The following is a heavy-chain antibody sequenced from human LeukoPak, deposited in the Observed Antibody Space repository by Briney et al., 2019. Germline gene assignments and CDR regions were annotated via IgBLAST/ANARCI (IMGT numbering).Heavy chain of an antibody. CDR2: ISGSGGST. D-gene: IGHD6-13*01. Sequence: GGSLRLSCAASGFTFTTYAMSWVRQAPGKGLEWVSAISGSGGSTYYADSVKGRFTISRDNSKNTLYLQMNSLRAEDTAVYYCAKDKEEYSSSWYLWGPGEAVDYWGQGTLVTVSS. V-gene: IGHV3-23*01. J-gene: IGHJ4*02. CDR1: GFTFTTYA. CDR3: AKDKEEYSSSWYLWGPGEAVDY.